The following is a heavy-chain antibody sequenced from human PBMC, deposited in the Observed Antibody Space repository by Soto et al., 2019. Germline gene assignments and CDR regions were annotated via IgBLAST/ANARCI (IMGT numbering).Heavy chain of an antibody. J-gene: IGHJ4*02. CDR2: IYYSGST. D-gene: IGHD6-13*01. Sequence: SEALSLTCTVSGGSVSSGSYYWSWIRQPPGKGLEWIGYIYYSGSTNYNPSLKSRVTISVDTSKNQFSLKLSSVTAADTAVYYCARSPYSRIIDYWGQGTLVTVSS. CDR3: ARSPYSRIIDY. CDR1: GGSVSSGSYY. V-gene: IGHV4-61*01.